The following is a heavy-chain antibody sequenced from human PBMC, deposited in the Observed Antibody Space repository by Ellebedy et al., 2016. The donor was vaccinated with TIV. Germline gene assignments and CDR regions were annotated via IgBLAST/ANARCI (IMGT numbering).Heavy chain of an antibody. CDR3: ARGGLGDGVFDM. CDR1: GFTFNNYA. Sequence: GESLKISCSASGFTFNNYAMHWVRQAPGKGLEWVAVISFDGNNKYYPDSVKGRFTISRDNSGNTLYLQANSLRVADTAVYYCARGGLGDGVFDMWGQGTMVTVSS. V-gene: IGHV3-30-3*01. D-gene: IGHD3-10*01. CDR2: ISFDGNNK. J-gene: IGHJ3*02.